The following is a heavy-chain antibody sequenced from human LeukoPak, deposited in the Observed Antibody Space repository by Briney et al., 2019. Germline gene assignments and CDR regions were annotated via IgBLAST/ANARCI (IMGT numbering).Heavy chain of an antibody. CDR1: GYTFTGYY. Sequence: ASVKVSCKASGYTFTGYYMHWVRQAPGQGLEWMGWINPNSGGTNYAQKFQGRVTMTRDTSISTAYMELSRLRSDDTAVYYCARDGCSSTSCPSSYYYYYGMDVWGQGTTVTVSS. V-gene: IGHV1-2*02. J-gene: IGHJ6*02. D-gene: IGHD2-2*01. CDR2: INPNSGGT. CDR3: ARDGCSSTSCPSSYYYYYGMDV.